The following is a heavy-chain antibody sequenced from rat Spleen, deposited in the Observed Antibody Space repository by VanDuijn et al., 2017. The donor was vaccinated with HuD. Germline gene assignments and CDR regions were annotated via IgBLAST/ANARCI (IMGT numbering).Heavy chain of an antibody. CDR2: IWGDGST. Sequence: QVQLKESGPGLVQPSQTLSLTCTVSGFSLTINSLHWIRVRQPPGKGLEWMGGIWGDGSTGYSSALKSRLSITRDTSKSQVLLKMNSLQPEDTGTYYCARHLREASGVMDAWGQGASVTVSS. CDR1: GFSLTINS. V-gene: IGHV2-1*01. D-gene: IGHD4-3*01. CDR3: ARHLREASGVMDA. J-gene: IGHJ4*01.